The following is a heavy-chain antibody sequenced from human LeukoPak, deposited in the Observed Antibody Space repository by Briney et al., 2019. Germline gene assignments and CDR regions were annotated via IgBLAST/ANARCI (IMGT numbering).Heavy chain of an antibody. CDR3: ARVPDYEYVWGTYRLGY. V-gene: IGHV1-2*02. CDR1: VYTFTGYS. J-gene: IGHJ4*02. CDR2: INPNTGGT. Sequence: GASVKVSCKASVYTFTGYSIHWVRQAPGQGLEWMGWINPNTGGTNYAQKFQGRVTMTRDTSISTVYMELSSLRFDDTAVFYCARVPDYEYVWGTYRLGYWGQGTLVTVSS. D-gene: IGHD3-16*02.